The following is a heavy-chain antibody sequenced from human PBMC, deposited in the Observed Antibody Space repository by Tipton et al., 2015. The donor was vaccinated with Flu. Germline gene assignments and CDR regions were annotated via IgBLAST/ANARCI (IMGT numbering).Heavy chain of an antibody. D-gene: IGHD6-19*01. J-gene: IGHJ5*02. CDR1: GGSISSYY. Sequence: TLSLTCTVSGGSISSYYWSWIRQPPGKGLEWIGYIYYSGSTNYNPSLKSRVTISVDTSKNQFSLKLSSVTAADTAVYYCARSVAVAAPGWFDPWGQEPWSPSPQ. CDR3: ARSVAVAAPGWFDP. CDR2: IYYSGST. V-gene: IGHV4-59*01.